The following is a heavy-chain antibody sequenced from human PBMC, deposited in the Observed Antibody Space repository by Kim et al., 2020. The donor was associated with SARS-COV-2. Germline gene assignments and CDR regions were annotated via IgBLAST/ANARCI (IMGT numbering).Heavy chain of an antibody. CDR2: IYYSGST. V-gene: IGHV4-59*01. J-gene: IGHJ6*02. CDR1: GVSISRYY. D-gene: IGHD2-15*01. Sequence: SETLSLTCTVSGVSISRYYWSWIRQPPGKGLEWIGYIYYSGSTNYNPSLKSRVTISVDTYKNQFSLKLNSVTAADTAAYYCASDWGCSGGGCYSDYYYYGMDGWGQGTTVTVSS. CDR3: ASDWGCSGGGCYSDYYYYGMDG.